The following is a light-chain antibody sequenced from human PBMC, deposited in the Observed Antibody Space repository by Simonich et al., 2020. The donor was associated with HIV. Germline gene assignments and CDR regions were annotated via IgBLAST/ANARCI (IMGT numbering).Light chain of an antibody. CDR2: GAS. V-gene: IGKV3-15*01. Sequence: EIVMTQSPATLSVSPGERAPLSCRASQSVSSNLAWYQQKPGQAPRLLIYGASTRATCIPARFSGSGSGTEFTLTISSLQSEDFAVYYCQQYNNWPPWTFGQGTKVEIK. CDR3: QQYNNWPPWT. J-gene: IGKJ1*01. CDR1: QSVSSN.